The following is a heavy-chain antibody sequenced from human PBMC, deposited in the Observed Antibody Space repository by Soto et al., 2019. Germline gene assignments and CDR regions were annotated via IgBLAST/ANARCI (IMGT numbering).Heavy chain of an antibody. J-gene: IGHJ6*02. V-gene: IGHV5-10-1*01. CDR3: ARRLAVAGTDYYYYYGMDV. CDR1: GYSFPNYW. D-gene: IGHD6-19*01. CDR2: IDPSDSYT. Sequence: GESLKISCKGSGYSFPNYWIGWVRQMSGKGLEWMGRIDPSDSYTNYSPSFQGHVTISADKSISTAYLQWSSLKASDTAMYYCARRLAVAGTDYYYYYGMDVWGQGTTVTVSS.